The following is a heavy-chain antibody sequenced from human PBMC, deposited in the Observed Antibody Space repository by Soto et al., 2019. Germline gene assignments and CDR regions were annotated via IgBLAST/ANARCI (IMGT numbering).Heavy chain of an antibody. V-gene: IGHV3-23*01. CDR2: ISGSGGST. J-gene: IGHJ6*02. CDR3: AGGQLLYNYYYYYGMDV. D-gene: IGHD2-2*02. Sequence: LRLSCAASGFTFSSYAMSWVRQAPGKGLEWVSAISGSGGSTYYADSVKGRFTISRDNSKNTLYLQMNSLRAEDTAVYYCAGGQLLYNYYYYYGMDVWGQGTTVTVSS. CDR1: GFTFSSYA.